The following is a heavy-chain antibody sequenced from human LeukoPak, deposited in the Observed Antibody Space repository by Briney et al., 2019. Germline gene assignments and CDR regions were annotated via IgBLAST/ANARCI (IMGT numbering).Heavy chain of an antibody. Sequence: PGGSLRLSCAASGFTFTNYAMTWVRQAPGKGLEWVSVIGASGADTYYSDSVKGRFTVSRDNAKNSLYLQMNSLRAEDTAVYYCAKGYQLLPYAFDIWGQGTMVTVSS. V-gene: IGHV3-23*01. CDR1: GFTFTNYA. CDR3: AKGYQLLPYAFDI. CDR2: IGASGADT. J-gene: IGHJ3*02. D-gene: IGHD2-2*01.